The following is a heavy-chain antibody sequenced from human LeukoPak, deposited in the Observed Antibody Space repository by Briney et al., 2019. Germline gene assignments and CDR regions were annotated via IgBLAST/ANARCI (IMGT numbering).Heavy chain of an antibody. CDR1: GGSFSGYY. Sequence: TSETLSLTCAVYGGSFSGYYWSWIRQPPGKGLEWIGEINHSGSTNYNPSLKSRVTISVDTSKNQFSLKLSSVTAADTAVYYCARPSGYSYGYGKMSHGMDVWGQGTTVTVSS. CDR2: INHSGST. J-gene: IGHJ6*02. D-gene: IGHD5-18*01. CDR3: ARPSGYSYGYGKMSHGMDV. V-gene: IGHV4-34*01.